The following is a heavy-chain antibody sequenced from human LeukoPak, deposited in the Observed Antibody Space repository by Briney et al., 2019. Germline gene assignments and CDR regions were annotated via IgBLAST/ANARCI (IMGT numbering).Heavy chain of an antibody. D-gene: IGHD6-13*01. J-gene: IGHJ4*02. CDR1: GGTFSSYA. V-gene: IGHV1-69*13. Sequence: GASVKVSCKASGGTFSSYAISWVRQAPGQGLEWMGGIIPIFGTANYAQKFQGRVTITADESTSTAYMELSSLRSEDTAVYYCARDGGSIAAPLFDYWGQGTLVTVSS. CDR2: IIPIFGTA. CDR3: ARDGGSIAAPLFDY.